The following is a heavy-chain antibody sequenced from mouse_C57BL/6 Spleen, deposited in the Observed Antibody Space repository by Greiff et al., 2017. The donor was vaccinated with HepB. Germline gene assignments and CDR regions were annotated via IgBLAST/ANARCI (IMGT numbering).Heavy chain of an antibody. D-gene: IGHD4-1*01. V-gene: IGHV1-54*01. J-gene: IGHJ4*01. CDR2: INPGSGGT. CDR1: GYAFTNYL. CDR3: ARQTELAYYAMDY. Sequence: VMLVESGAELVRPGTSVKVSCKASGYAFTNYLIEWVKQRPGQGLEWIGVINPGSGGTNYNEKFKGKATLTADKSSSTAYMQLSSLTSEDSAVYFCARQTELAYYAMDYWGQGTSVTVSS.